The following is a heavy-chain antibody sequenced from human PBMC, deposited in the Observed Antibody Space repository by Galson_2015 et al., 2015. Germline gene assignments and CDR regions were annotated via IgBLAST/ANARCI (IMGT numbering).Heavy chain of an antibody. J-gene: IGHJ4*02. CDR1: GFTFSDYY. CDR3: ARDHRFAGGIVDY. V-gene: IGHV3-11*06. D-gene: IGHD1-26*01. CDR2: ISSSSSYT. Sequence: SLRLSCAASGFTFSDYYMSWIRQAPGKGLEWVSYISSSSSYTNYADSVKGRFTISRDNAKNSLYLQMNSLRAEDTAVYYCARDHRFAGGIVDYWGQGTLVTVSS.